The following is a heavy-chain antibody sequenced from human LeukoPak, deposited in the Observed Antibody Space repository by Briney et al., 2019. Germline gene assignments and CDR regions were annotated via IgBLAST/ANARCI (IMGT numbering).Heavy chain of an antibody. Sequence: ASVKVSCKASGYTFTDYAITWVRQAPGQGLEWMGWINTNTGNPTYAQGFTGRFVFSLDTSVSTAFLQSTSLQAEDTSVYYCARGNHILYYWGQGTLVTVSS. J-gene: IGHJ4*02. D-gene: IGHD1-14*01. CDR2: INTNTGNP. CDR1: GYTFTDYA. V-gene: IGHV7-4-1*02. CDR3: ARGNHILYY.